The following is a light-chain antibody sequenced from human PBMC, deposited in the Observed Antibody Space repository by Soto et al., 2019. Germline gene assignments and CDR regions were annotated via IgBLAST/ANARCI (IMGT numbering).Light chain of an antibody. CDR1: QSVTSNF. CDR2: DAS. J-gene: IGKJ5*01. Sequence: EIVLTQSPGTLSLCPGESAALSCLASQSVTSNFLAWYQHTPGQAPRLLIYDASSRAAGIPDRFSGSGSGTDFILTISRLEPGDFAVYYCQQYGSSPRTFGQGTRLEIK. CDR3: QQYGSSPRT. V-gene: IGKV3-20*01.